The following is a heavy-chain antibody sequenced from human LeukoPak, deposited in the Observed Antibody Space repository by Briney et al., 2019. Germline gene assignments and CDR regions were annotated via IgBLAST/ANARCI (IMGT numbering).Heavy chain of an antibody. CDR3: ARASGGAIDY. CDR2: INTDGTST. Sequence: GGSLRLSCAASGFTFSSYWMHWVRQAPGKGLVGVSRINTDGTSTTYADSVKGRFTISRDNAKNTLYLQMNSLRAEDTAVYYCARASGGAIDYWGQGTLVTVSS. J-gene: IGHJ4*02. CDR1: GFTFSSYW. D-gene: IGHD6-25*01. V-gene: IGHV3-74*01.